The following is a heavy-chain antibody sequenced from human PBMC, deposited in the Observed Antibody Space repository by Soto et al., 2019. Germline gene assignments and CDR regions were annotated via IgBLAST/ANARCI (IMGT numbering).Heavy chain of an antibody. CDR3: ARDRRFGESIY. Sequence: EVQLVESGGRLVQPGGSLRLSCAASGFTVSSNYMSWDRQAPGKGLEWVSVIYSGGSTYYADSVKGRFTISRDNSKNTLYLQMNSLRAEDTAVYYCARDRRFGESIYWGQGTLVTVSS. D-gene: IGHD3-10*01. V-gene: IGHV3-66*01. CDR1: GFTVSSNY. J-gene: IGHJ4*02. CDR2: IYSGGST.